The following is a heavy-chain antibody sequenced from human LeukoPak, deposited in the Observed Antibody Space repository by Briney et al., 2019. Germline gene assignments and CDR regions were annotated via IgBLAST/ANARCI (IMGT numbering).Heavy chain of an antibody. CDR3: AKRGYYDSSGYYYDY. CDR1: GFTVSSNY. V-gene: IGHV3-53*01. CDR2: IYSGGST. D-gene: IGHD3-22*01. J-gene: IGHJ4*02. Sequence: PGGSLRLSCAASGFTVSSNYMSWVRQAPGKGLEWVSVIYSGGSTYYADSVKGRFTISRDNSKNTLYLQMNSLRAEDTAVYYCAKRGYYDSSGYYYDYWGQGTLVTVSS.